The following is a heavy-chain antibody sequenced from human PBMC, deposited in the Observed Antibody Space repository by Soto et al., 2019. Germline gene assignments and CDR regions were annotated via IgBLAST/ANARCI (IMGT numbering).Heavy chain of an antibody. J-gene: IGHJ4*02. CDR2: ISGSGDVT. D-gene: IGHD3-22*01. Sequence: EVQLLESGGGLVQPGGSLRHSCAASGFTFSRYALSWVRQAPGKGLEWVSAISGSGDVTYYADSVKGRFTISGDNSKNTLYLQMNSLRVEDTAEYYCAKVSGDFYDSSGYYEYYFDYWGQGTLVTVSS. CDR1: GFTFSRYA. V-gene: IGHV3-23*01. CDR3: AKVSGDFYDSSGYYEYYFDY.